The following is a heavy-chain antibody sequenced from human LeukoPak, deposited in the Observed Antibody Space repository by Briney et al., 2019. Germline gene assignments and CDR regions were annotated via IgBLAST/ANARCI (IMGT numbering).Heavy chain of an antibody. Sequence: SVKVSCKAAGGTFSSYAISWVRQAPGQGLEWMGRIIPILGIANYAQKFQGRVTITADKSTSTAYMELSSLRSEDTAVYYCARDSSGCYDYWGQGTLVTVSS. CDR2: IIPILGIA. J-gene: IGHJ4*02. CDR1: GGTFSSYA. D-gene: IGHD6-19*01. V-gene: IGHV1-69*04. CDR3: ARDSSGCYDY.